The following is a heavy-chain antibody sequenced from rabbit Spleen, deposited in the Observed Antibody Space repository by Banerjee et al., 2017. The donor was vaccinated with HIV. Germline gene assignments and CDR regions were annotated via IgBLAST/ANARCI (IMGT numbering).Heavy chain of an antibody. J-gene: IGHJ4*01. CDR3: ARFYAGYGDFGYAAM. CDR1: GFSFNSGYD. D-gene: IGHD7-1*01. Sequence: QSLEESGGDLVKPGASLTLTCKASGFSFNSGYDMCWVRQAPGKGLEWIACIHAGSRNNIYYANWAKGRFTISKTSSTTVTLQMTSLTVADTATYFCARFYAGYGDFGYAAMWGPGTLVTVS. CDR2: IHAGSRNNI. V-gene: IGHV1S40*01.